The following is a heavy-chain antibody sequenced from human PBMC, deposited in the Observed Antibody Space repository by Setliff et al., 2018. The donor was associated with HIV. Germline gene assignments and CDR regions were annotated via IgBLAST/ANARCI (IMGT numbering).Heavy chain of an antibody. D-gene: IGHD3-22*01. Sequence: PSETLSLTCAVSGYSISSGYYWGWIRQPPGKGLEWIGSIYYSGRTYYNPSLKSRVTISIDTSKNQFSLNLTSVTAADTAVYYCASRVYYYDSNNFLREEGFDPWGQGTLVTVSS. J-gene: IGHJ5*02. V-gene: IGHV4-38-2*01. CDR3: ASRVYYYDSNNFLREEGFDP. CDR1: GYSISSGYY. CDR2: IYYSGRT.